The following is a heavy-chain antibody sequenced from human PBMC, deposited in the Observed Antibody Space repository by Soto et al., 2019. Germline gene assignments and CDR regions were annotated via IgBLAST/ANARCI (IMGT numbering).Heavy chain of an antibody. CDR1: GFTFSSSA. D-gene: IGHD2-15*01. J-gene: IGHJ4*02. V-gene: IGHV3-23*01. Sequence: EVQLLESGGGLVQPGGSLRLSCAASGFTFSSSAMTWVRQAPGKGLEWVSAISGSGVSTYYADSVKGRFTISRDNSKNTLYLQMNSLRAEDTAVYYCARAPYCTGGSCSSRVPDYWGQGTLVTVSS. CDR2: ISGSGVST. CDR3: ARAPYCTGGSCSSRVPDY.